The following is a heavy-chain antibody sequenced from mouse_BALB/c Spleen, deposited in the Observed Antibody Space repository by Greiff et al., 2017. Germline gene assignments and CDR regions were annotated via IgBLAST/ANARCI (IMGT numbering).Heavy chain of an antibody. Sequence: QVQLKESGPGLVAPSQSLSITCTVSGFSLTSYGVHWVRQPPGKGLEWLGVIWAGGSTNYNSALMSRLSISKDNSKSQVFLKMNSLQTDDTAMYYCARDRGYYRYDEGLDYWGQGTTLTVSS. J-gene: IGHJ2*01. CDR3: ARDRGYYRYDEGLDY. D-gene: IGHD2-14*01. V-gene: IGHV2-9*02. CDR1: GFSLTSYG. CDR2: IWAGGST.